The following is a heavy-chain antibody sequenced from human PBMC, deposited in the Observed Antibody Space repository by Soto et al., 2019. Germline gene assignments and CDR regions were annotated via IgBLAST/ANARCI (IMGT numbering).Heavy chain of an antibody. CDR3: ARLGGSYAVPHLDY. J-gene: IGHJ4*02. Sequence: SETLSRTCTVSGGSVSSGSYYWSWILQPPGKGLEWIGYIYYSGSTNYNPSLKSRVTISVDTSKNQFSLKLSSVTAADTAVYYCARLGGSYAVPHLDYWGQGTLVTVSS. V-gene: IGHV4-61*01. D-gene: IGHD1-26*01. CDR2: IYYSGST. CDR1: GGSVSSGSYY.